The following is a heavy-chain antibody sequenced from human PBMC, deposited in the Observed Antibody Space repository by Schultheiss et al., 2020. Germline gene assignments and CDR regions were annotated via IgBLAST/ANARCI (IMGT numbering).Heavy chain of an antibody. CDR3: ARIDIVVVWFDP. V-gene: IGHV1-46*01. Sequence: ASVKVSCKASGYTFTGYYMHWVRQAPGQGLEWMGIINPSGGSTSYAQKFQGRVTMTTDTSTSTAYMELRSLRSDDTAVYYCARIDIVVVWFDPWGQGTLVTVSA. J-gene: IGHJ5*02. D-gene: IGHD2-2*01. CDR2: INPSGGST. CDR1: GYTFTGYY.